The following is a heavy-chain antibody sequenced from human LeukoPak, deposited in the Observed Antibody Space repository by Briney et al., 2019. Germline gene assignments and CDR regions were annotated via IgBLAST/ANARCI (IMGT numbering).Heavy chain of an antibody. D-gene: IGHD6-13*01. CDR2: ISYDGSNK. CDR3: AKEIRRIAALDY. CDR1: GFTFSSYG. Sequence: PGGSLRLSCAASGFTFSSYGMHWVRQAPGKGLEWVAVISYDGSNKYYADSVKGRFTISRDNSKNTLYLQMNSLRAEDTAVYYCAKEIRRIAALDYWGQGTLVTVSS. J-gene: IGHJ4*02. V-gene: IGHV3-30*18.